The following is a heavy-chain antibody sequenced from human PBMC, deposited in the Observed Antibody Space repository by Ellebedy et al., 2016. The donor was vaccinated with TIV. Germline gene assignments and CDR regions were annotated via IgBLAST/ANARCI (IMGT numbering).Heavy chain of an antibody. D-gene: IGHD3-10*01. CDR3: VRAKAGTGSSDF. CDR2: IDPDGSST. J-gene: IGHJ4*02. CDR1: GFTFSSYW. V-gene: IGHV3-74*01. Sequence: GESLKLSCAASGFTFSSYWMHWVRHDPVKVLVWVSRIDPDGSSTSYADSVKGRFTISRDNAKNTLYLQMNSLRDEDTAVFYCVRAKAGTGSSDFWGQGTLVTVSS.